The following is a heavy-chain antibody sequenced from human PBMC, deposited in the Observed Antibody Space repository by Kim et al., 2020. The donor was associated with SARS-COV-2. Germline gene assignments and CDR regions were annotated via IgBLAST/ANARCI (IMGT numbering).Heavy chain of an antibody. D-gene: IGHD3-10*01. CDR3: ARHQSVVWFGELISYYGMDV. J-gene: IGHJ6*02. CDR1: GGTFSSYA. CDR2: IIPIFGTA. V-gene: IGHV1-69*06. Sequence: SVKVSCKASGGTFSSYAISWVRQAPGQGLEWMGGIIPIFGTANYAQKFQGRVTITADKSTSTAYMELSSLRSEDTAVYYCARHQSVVWFGELISYYGMDVWGQGTTVTVSS.